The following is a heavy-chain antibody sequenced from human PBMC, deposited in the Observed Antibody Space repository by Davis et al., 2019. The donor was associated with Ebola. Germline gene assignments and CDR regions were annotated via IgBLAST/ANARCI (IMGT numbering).Heavy chain of an antibody. Sequence: SQTLSLTCAVYGGSFSGYYWSWIRQPPGKGLEWIGYIYYSGSTNYNPSLKSRVTISVDTSKNQFSLKLSSVTAADTAVYYCARDGLNHQGIAAAGLNWFDPWGQGTLVTVSS. CDR2: IYYSGST. V-gene: IGHV4-59*12. CDR3: ARDGLNHQGIAAAGLNWFDP. CDR1: GGSFSGYY. J-gene: IGHJ5*02. D-gene: IGHD6-13*01.